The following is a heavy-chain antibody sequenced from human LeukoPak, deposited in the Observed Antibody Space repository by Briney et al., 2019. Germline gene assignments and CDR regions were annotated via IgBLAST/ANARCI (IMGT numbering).Heavy chain of an antibody. CDR2: FNPEDGEA. Sequence: ASVKVCCKVSGYNLTDLYMHWVRQAPGKGLEWMGGFNPEDGEAIYAQKFQGRVTMTEDASTDTAYMELSSMRSADEAAYYCATGSVVVIPGVFDYWGQGTRLTVPS. J-gene: IGHJ4*02. V-gene: IGHV1-24*01. CDR3: ATGSVVVIPGVFDY. CDR1: GYNLTDLY. D-gene: IGHD3-22*01.